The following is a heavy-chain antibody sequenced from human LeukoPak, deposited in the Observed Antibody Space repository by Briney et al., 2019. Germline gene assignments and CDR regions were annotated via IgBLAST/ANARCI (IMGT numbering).Heavy chain of an antibody. D-gene: IGHD4-17*01. CDR2: ISSSSSYI. CDR3: ARDLSVTTVTTGGY. V-gene: IGHV3-21*01. Sequence: KSGGSLRLSCAASGFTFSSYSMNWVRQAPGKGLEWLSSISSSSSYIYYADSVKGRFTISRDNAKNSLYLQMNSLRAEDTAVYYCARDLSVTTVTTGGYWGQGTLVTVSS. CDR1: GFTFSSYS. J-gene: IGHJ4*02.